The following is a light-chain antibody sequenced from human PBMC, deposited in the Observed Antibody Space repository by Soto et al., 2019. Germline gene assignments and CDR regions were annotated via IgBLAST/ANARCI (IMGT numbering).Light chain of an antibody. CDR3: QEYGCSSPYP. J-gene: IGKJ2*01. CDR2: GAS. Sequence: EIVLTQSPGTLSLSPGERATLSCRASHGVSSSYLAWYQQKAGQAPRLLIYGASSRATGIPDRFSGSGSGTDVSLTISRLELEDFAVYSCQEYGCSSPYPFGRRTKLESK. CDR1: HGVSSSY. V-gene: IGKV3-20*01.